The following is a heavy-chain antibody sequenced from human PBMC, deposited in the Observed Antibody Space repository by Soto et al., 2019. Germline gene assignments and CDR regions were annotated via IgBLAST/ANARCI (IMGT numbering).Heavy chain of an antibody. D-gene: IGHD1-26*01. CDR2: MQPRDGRT. V-gene: IGHV1-8*01. Sequence: QVQLVQSGAEVREPGASVKVSCKASGYSFSSLDINWVRQTTGQGLEWMGWMQPRDGRTGYAQKFQGRVTMTRDTSINTAYMELSSLTSDDTAVYYCARGVNAGVDYWGQGTLVTVSS. CDR3: ARGVNAGVDY. CDR1: GYSFSSLD. J-gene: IGHJ4*02.